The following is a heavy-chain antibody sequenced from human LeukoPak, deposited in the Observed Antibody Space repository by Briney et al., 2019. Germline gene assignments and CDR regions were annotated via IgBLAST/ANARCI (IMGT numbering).Heavy chain of an antibody. CDR2: VIPIFGTA. V-gene: IGHV1-69*13. Sequence: SVKVSCKASGGTFSSYAISWVRQAPGQGLEWMGGVIPIFGTANYAQKFQGRVTITADESTSTAYMELSSLRSEDTAVYYCARGAGTTSPYDYWGQGTLVTVSS. D-gene: IGHD1-7*01. J-gene: IGHJ4*02. CDR3: ARGAGTTSPYDY. CDR1: GGTFSSYA.